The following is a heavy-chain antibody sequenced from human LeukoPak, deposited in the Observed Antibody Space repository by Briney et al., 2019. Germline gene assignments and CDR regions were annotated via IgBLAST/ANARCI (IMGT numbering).Heavy chain of an antibody. CDR1: GGSISSYY. J-gene: IGHJ3*02. Sequence: SETLSLTCTVSGGSISSYYWSWIRQPPGKGLEWIGDIYYSGSTNYNPSLTSRVTISVDTSKNQFSLKLSSVTAADTAVYYCARANGDDAFDIWGQGTMVTVSS. D-gene: IGHD4/OR15-4a*01. CDR3: ARANGDDAFDI. CDR2: IYYSGST. V-gene: IGHV4-59*01.